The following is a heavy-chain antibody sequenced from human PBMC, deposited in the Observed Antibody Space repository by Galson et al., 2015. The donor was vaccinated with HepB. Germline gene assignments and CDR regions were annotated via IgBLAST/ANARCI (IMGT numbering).Heavy chain of an antibody. Sequence: SVKVSCKASGGTFSSYAISWVRQAPGQGLEWMGGIIPIFGTANYAQKFQGRVTITADESTSTAYMELSSLRSEDTAVYYCARDWADIVVVPAASHYYYYGMDVWGQGTTVTVSS. D-gene: IGHD2-2*01. J-gene: IGHJ6*02. V-gene: IGHV1-69*13. CDR3: ARDWADIVVVPAASHYYYYGMDV. CDR2: IIPIFGTA. CDR1: GGTFSSYA.